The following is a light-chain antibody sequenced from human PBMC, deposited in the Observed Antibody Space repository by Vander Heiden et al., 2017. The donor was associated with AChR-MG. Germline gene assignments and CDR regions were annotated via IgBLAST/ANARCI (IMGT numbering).Light chain of an antibody. Sequence: EIVLTQSPATLSVSPGERATLSCRASKSVTSNLAWYQQRPGQAPRLLIYGASTRATGIPTRFSGSGSGKEFTLTISGLQSEDSAVYCCQQYNNWYTFGGGTKVEI. CDR3: QQYNNWYT. CDR2: GAS. CDR1: KSVTSN. J-gene: IGKJ4*01. V-gene: IGKV3-15*01.